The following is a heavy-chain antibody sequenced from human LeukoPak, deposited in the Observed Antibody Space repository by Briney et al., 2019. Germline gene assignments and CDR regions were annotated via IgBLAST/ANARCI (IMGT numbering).Heavy chain of an antibody. CDR2: MNPNSCNT. CDR1: LFTFTSHD. Sequence: ASLKVSCKASLFTFTSHDYNWVRQATAQGLQWMGWMNPNSCNTAYAQKFQGRVTMTRDTSITTPYMELSSLTSEYTALYYFARDARGAAEADDVFDIWGQGTMVTVSS. V-gene: IGHV1-8*01. D-gene: IGHD6-13*01. J-gene: IGHJ3*02. CDR3: ARDARGAAEADDVFDI.